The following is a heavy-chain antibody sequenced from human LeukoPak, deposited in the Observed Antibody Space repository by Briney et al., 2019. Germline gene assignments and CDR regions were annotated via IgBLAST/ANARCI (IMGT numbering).Heavy chain of an antibody. Sequence: SETLSLTRTVSGDSITSGNHYWSWIRQPAGKGLEWIGRVYTSGSTNYNPSLKSRVTISIDTSNNQFSLKLSSVTAADTAVYYCARAPEEDFWSGYYPNWLDPWGQGTLVTVSS. D-gene: IGHD3-3*01. CDR1: GDSITSGNHY. CDR3: ARAPEEDFWSGYYPNWLDP. V-gene: IGHV4-61*02. CDR2: VYTSGST. J-gene: IGHJ5*02.